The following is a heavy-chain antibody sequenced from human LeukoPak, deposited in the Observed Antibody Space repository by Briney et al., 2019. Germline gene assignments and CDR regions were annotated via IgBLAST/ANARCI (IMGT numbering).Heavy chain of an antibody. D-gene: IGHD3/OR15-3a*01. V-gene: IGHV3-7*01. CDR2: IKQDGSEK. J-gene: IGHJ6*03. CDR3: ARDWTAAVGYMDV. CDR1: GFTFSSYW. Sequence: PGGSLRLSCAASGFTFSSYWMSWVRQAPGKGLEWVANIKQDGSEKYYVDSVKGRFTISRDNAKNSLYLQMNSLRAKDTAVYYCARDWTAAVGYMDVWGKGTTVTVSS.